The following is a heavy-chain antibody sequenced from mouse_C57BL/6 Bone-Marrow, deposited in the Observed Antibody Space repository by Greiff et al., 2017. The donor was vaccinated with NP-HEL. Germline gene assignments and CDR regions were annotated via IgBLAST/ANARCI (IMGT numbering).Heavy chain of an antibody. V-gene: IGHV5-12*01. CDR1: GFTFSDYY. D-gene: IGHD1-1*01. CDR3: ARRYYGSSFGAMDY. Sequence: EVKVVESGGGLVQPGGSLKLSCAASGFTFSDYYMYWVRQTPEKRLEWVAYISNGGGSTYYPDTVKGRFTISRDNAKNTLYLQMSRLKSEDTAMYYCARRYYGSSFGAMDYWGQGTSVTVSS. CDR2: ISNGGGST. J-gene: IGHJ4*01.